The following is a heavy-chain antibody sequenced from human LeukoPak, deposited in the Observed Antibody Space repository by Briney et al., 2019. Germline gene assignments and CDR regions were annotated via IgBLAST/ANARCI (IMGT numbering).Heavy chain of an antibody. CDR3: AIRPRTVIVGATVRDY. CDR2: ISGSGGST. Sequence: QPGGSLRLSCAASGFTFSSYAMSWVRQAPGKGLEWVSAISGSGGSTYYADSVKGRFTISRDNSKNTLYLQMNSLRAEDTAVYYCAIRPRTVIVGATVRDYWGQGTLVTVSS. J-gene: IGHJ4*02. D-gene: IGHD1-26*01. V-gene: IGHV3-23*01. CDR1: GFTFSSYA.